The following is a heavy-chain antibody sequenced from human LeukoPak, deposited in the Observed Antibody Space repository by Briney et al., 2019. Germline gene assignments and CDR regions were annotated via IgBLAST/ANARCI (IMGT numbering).Heavy chain of an antibody. D-gene: IGHD1-14*01. CDR2: VKEDGRET. J-gene: IGHJ6*02. Sequence: GGSLRLSCVGSGFTFNTYWLHWVRQAPGKGLVWVSRVKEDGRETNYADSVKGRFTLSRDNAKYTLFLQMNNLGAEDTAVYYCAKDRGAPDFYYYYYGMDVWGQGTTVTVSS. CDR3: AKDRGAPDFYYYYYGMDV. CDR1: GFTFNTYW. V-gene: IGHV3-74*01.